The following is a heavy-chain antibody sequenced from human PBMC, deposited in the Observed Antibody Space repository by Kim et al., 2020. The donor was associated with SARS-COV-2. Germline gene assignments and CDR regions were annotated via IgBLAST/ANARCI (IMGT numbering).Heavy chain of an antibody. D-gene: IGHD6-19*01. V-gene: IGHV3-11*05. Sequence: VKGRFTISRDNTKNSLYLQMNRLRADDTAVYYCARGRIAVAGTVDASDIWGQGTMVTVSS. J-gene: IGHJ3*02. CDR3: ARGRIAVAGTVDASDI.